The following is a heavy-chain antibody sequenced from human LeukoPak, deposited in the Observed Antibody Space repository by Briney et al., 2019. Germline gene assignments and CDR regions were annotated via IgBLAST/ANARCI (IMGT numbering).Heavy chain of an antibody. J-gene: IGHJ4*02. D-gene: IGHD3-10*01. Sequence: PSETLSLTCAVYGGSFSGYYWSWIRQPPGKGLEGIGEINHSGSTNYNPSLKSRVTISVDTSKHQFSLKLRSVTAADTAVYYCARGRGVRGVIGDYWGQGTLVTVSS. CDR2: INHSGST. V-gene: IGHV4-34*01. CDR3: ARGRGVRGVIGDY. CDR1: GGSFSGYY.